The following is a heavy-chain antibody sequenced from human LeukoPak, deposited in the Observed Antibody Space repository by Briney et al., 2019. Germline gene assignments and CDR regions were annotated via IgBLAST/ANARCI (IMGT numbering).Heavy chain of an antibody. CDR3: ARDGARLTGTHGMDV. V-gene: IGHV3-11*04. J-gene: IGHJ6*02. CDR1: GFTFSDYY. CDR2: ISSSGSTI. Sequence: GGSLRLSCAASGFTFSDYYMSWIRQAPGKGLEWVSYISSSGSTIYYADSVKGRFTISRENAKNSLYLQMNSLRAGDTAVYYCARDGARLTGTHGMDVWGQGTTVTVSS. D-gene: IGHD6-6*01.